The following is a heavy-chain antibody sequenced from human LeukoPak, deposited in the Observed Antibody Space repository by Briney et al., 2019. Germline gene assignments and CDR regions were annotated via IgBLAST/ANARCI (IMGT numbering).Heavy chain of an antibody. CDR3: AREGRFGGVDYGSGAPYYYYMDV. V-gene: IGHV4-34*01. J-gene: IGHJ6*03. CDR2: INHSGST. Sequence: SETLSLTCAVYGGSFSGYYWSWIRQPPGKGLEWIGEINHSGSTNYNLSLKSRVTMSVDTSKNQFSLKLSSVTAADTAVYYCAREGRFGGVDYGSGAPYYYYMDVWGKGTTVTISS. D-gene: IGHD3-10*01. CDR1: GGSFSGYY.